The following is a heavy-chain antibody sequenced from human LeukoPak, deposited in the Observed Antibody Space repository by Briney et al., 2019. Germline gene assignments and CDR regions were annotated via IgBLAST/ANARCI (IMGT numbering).Heavy chain of an antibody. V-gene: IGHV3-9*01. Sequence: GGSLRLSCAASGFTFDDYAMHWVRQAPGKGLEWVSGISWNSGSIGYADSVKGRFTISRDNAKNSLYLQMNSLGAEDTALYYCAKANSPHNYSPREYYYYMDVWGEGTTVTVSS. D-gene: IGHD2-15*01. CDR2: ISWNSGSI. J-gene: IGHJ6*03. CDR3: AKANSPHNYSPREYYYYMDV. CDR1: GFTFDDYA.